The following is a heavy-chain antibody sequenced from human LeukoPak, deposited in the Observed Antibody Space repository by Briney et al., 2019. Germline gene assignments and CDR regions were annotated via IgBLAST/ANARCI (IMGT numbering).Heavy chain of an antibody. CDR3: ARGPYIAARAMGHTGDYYYGMDV. Sequence: ASVKVSCKASGGTFSSYAISWVRQAPGQGLEWMGGIIPIFGTANYAQKFQGGVTITADESTSTAYMELSSLRSEDTAVYYCARGPYIAARAMGHTGDYYYGMDVWGQGTTVTVSS. V-gene: IGHV1-69*13. CDR2: IIPIFGTA. CDR1: GGTFSSYA. J-gene: IGHJ6*02. D-gene: IGHD6-6*01.